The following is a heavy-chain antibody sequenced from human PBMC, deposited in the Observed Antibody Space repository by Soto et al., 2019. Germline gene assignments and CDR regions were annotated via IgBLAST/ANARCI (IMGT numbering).Heavy chain of an antibody. CDR1: GGSISSGGYS. CDR2: IYHSGST. Sequence: SETLSLTCAVSGGSISSGGYSWSWIRQPPGKGLEWIGYIYHSGSTYYNPSLKSRVTISVDRSKNQFSLKLSSVTAADTAVYYCARAPDYGDYDYWGQGTLVIVSS. D-gene: IGHD4-17*01. V-gene: IGHV4-30-2*01. CDR3: ARAPDYGDYDY. J-gene: IGHJ4*02.